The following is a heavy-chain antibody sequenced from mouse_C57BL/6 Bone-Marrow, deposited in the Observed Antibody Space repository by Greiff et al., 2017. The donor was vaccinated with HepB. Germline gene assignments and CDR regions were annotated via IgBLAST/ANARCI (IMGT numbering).Heavy chain of an antibody. CDR3: ARREVYYYGYYFDY. Sequence: QVQLQQPGAELVRPGSSVKLSCKASGYTFTSYWMHWVKQRPIQGLEWIGNIDPSDSETHYNQKFKDKATLTAEKSSSTAYMQLSSLTYEDSAVYYCARREVYYYGYYFDYWGQGTTLTVSS. V-gene: IGHV1-52*01. D-gene: IGHD1-1*01. CDR2: IDPSDSET. J-gene: IGHJ2*01. CDR1: GYTFTSYW.